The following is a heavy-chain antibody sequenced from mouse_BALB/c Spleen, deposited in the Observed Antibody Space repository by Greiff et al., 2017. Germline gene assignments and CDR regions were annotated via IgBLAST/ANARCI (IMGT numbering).Heavy chain of an antibody. J-gene: IGHJ2*01. V-gene: IGHV14-3*02. Sequence: VQLQQSGAELVKPGASVKLSCTASGFNIKDTYMHWVKQRPEQGLEWIGRIDPANGNTKYDPKFQGKATITADTSSNTAYLQLSSLTSEDTAVYYCARDYYGSSYDYWGRGTTLTVSS. CDR2: IDPANGNT. CDR1: GFNIKDTY. D-gene: IGHD1-1*01. CDR3: ARDYYGSSYDY.